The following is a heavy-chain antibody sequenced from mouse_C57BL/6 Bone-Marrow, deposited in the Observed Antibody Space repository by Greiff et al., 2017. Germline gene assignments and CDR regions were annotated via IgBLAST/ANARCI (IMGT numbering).Heavy chain of an antibody. Sequence: VHVKQSGPVLVKPGASVKMSCKASGYTFTDYYMNWVKQSHGKSLEWIGVINPYNGGTSYNQKFKGKATLTVDKSSSTAYMELNSLTSEDSAVYYCARSYYGSFAYWGQGTLVTVSA. CDR2: INPYNGGT. V-gene: IGHV1-19*01. CDR3: ARSYYGSFAY. D-gene: IGHD1-1*01. J-gene: IGHJ3*01. CDR1: GYTFTDYY.